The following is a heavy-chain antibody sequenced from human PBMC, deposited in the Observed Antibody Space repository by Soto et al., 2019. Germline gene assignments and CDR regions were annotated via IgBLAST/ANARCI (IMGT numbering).Heavy chain of an antibody. D-gene: IGHD6-6*01. CDR2: INHSGST. J-gene: IGHJ3*02. Sequence: PSETLSLTCTVSGGSISHYYWSWIRQPPGKGLEWIGEINHSGSTNYNPSLKSRVTISVDTSKNQFSLKLTSVTAADTAVYYCARDQGFVEIWGQGTMVTVSS. CDR1: GGSISHYY. V-gene: IGHV4-34*01. CDR3: ARDQGFVEI.